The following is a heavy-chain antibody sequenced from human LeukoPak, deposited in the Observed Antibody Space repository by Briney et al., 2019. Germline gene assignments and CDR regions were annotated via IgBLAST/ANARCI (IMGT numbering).Heavy chain of an antibody. D-gene: IGHD3-10*01. CDR3: ARLHYQGSGRLWFDP. V-gene: IGHV4-59*08. J-gene: IGHJ5*02. CDR2: IYYSGST. CDR1: GGSISSYY. Sequence: SETLSLTCTVSGGSISSYYWSWIRQPPGKGLEWIGYIYYSGSTNYNPSLKSRVTISVDTSKNQFSLKLSSVTAADTAVYYCARLHYQGSGRLWFDPWGQGTLVTVSS.